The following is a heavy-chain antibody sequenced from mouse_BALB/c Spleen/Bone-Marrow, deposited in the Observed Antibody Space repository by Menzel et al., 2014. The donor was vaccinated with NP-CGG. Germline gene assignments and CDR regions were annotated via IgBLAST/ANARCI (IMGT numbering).Heavy chain of an antibody. CDR1: GFTFSSYG. CDR3: ARRGFDNSYWYFGV. J-gene: IGHJ1*01. V-gene: IGHV5-6*02. CDR2: ISSGGSHT. Sequence: EVKLMESGGDLVKPGGSLKLSCAASGFTFSSYGMSWVRRTPDKSLEWVATISSGGSHTYYPDSVKGRFTISRDNAKNTLYLQMSSLKSEDTAIYYCARRGFDNSYWYFGVWGAGTTVTVSS.